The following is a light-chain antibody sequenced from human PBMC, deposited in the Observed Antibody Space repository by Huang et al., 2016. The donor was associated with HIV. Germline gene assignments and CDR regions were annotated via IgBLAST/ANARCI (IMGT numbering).Light chain of an antibody. CDR1: QSIRNN. CDR3: QQYNSWPRT. V-gene: IGKV3-15*01. Sequence: EIVMTQSPATLSVSPGERVTLSCRAGQSIRNNLAWYQHKPGQSPRLLFDAASARATGIPDRFSGSGSETEFTLTINSLQAEDFAVYYCQQYNSWPRTFGQGTKVEIK. J-gene: IGKJ1*01. CDR2: AAS.